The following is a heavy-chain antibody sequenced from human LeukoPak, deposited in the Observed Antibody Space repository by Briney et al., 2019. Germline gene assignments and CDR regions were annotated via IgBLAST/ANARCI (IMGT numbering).Heavy chain of an antibody. CDR3: AREGTSGTHLNWFDP. CDR2: IYGSGST. V-gene: IGHV4-59*01. CDR1: GGSISSYY. Sequence: SSETLSPTCTVSGGSISSYYWSWIRQPPGKGLEWIGHIYGSGSTNYNPSLKSRVTLSVDTSKNQFSLKLSSVTAADTAVYYCAREGTSGTHLNWFDPWGQGTLVTVSS. D-gene: IGHD1-1*01. J-gene: IGHJ5*02.